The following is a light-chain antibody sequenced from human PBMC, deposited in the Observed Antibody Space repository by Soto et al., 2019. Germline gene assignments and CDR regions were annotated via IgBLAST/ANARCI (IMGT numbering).Light chain of an antibody. V-gene: IGKV3-15*01. J-gene: IGKJ1*01. Sequence: EIVMTQSPATLSVSPGERATLSCRASQSVSSNLAWYQQKPGQAPRLLIYGASTRDTGIPARFSGSWSGTEFTLTISSLQSEDFAVYYCQQYNTWPPWTFGKGTKGEIK. CDR3: QQYNTWPPWT. CDR2: GAS. CDR1: QSVSSN.